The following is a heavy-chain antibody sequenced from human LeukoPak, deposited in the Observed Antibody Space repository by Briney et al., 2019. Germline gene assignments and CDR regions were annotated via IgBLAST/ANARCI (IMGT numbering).Heavy chain of an antibody. J-gene: IGHJ5*02. CDR1: GYTFTGYY. Sequence: ASVKVSCKASGYTFTGYYMHWVRQAPGQGLEWMGWINPNSGGTNYAQKFQGRVTMTRDTSISTAYMELSRLRSDDTAVYYCERDNIAARHLHWFDPWGQGTLVTVSS. D-gene: IGHD6-6*01. V-gene: IGHV1-2*02. CDR3: ERDNIAARHLHWFDP. CDR2: INPNSGGT.